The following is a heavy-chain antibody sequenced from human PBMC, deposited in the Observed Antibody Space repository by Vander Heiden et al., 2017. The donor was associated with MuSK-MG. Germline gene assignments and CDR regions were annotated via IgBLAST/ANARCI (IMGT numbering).Heavy chain of an antibody. CDR2: IFSDGSP. D-gene: IGHD6-13*01. Sequence: EVQLVESGGALVQPGGSLRLSCPASGLTVISNYMGWVRQAPGKGLEWVSVIFSDGSPYYADSVRGRFTISRDNSKNALYLQMNSLRGEDTAVYYCARLGVWAQGRDYWGQGTLVTVSS. J-gene: IGHJ4*02. V-gene: IGHV3-66*01. CDR1: GLTVISNY. CDR3: ARLGVWAQGRDY.